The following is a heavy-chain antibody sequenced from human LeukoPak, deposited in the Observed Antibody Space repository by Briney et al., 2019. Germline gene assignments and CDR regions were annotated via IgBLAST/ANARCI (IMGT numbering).Heavy chain of an antibody. J-gene: IGHJ6*03. CDR2: IRSKAYGGTT. CDR1: GFTFGDYA. V-gene: IGHV3-49*03. D-gene: IGHD6-19*01. CDR3: TRELSIAVAGWDYYYYMDV. Sequence: GGSLRLSCTASGFTFGDYAMSWFRQAPGKGLEWVGFIRSKAYGGTTEYAASVKGRFTISRDDSKSIDYLQMNSLKTEDTEVYYCTRELSIAVAGWDYYYYMDVWGKGTTVTVSS.